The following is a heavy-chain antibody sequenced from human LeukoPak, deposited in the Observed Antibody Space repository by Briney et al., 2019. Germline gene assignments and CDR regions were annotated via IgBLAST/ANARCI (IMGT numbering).Heavy chain of an antibody. V-gene: IGHV3-7*03. CDR3: ARAQSGYCSSTSCYANYGMDV. Sequence: GGSLRLSCAASGFTFSSYWMSWVRQAPGKGLEWVANIKQDGSEKYYVDSVKGRFTISRDNAKNSLYLQMNSLRAEDTAVYYCARAQSGYCSSTSCYANYGMDVWGQGTTVTVSS. CDR2: IKQDGSEK. CDR1: GFTFSSYW. D-gene: IGHD2-2*01. J-gene: IGHJ6*02.